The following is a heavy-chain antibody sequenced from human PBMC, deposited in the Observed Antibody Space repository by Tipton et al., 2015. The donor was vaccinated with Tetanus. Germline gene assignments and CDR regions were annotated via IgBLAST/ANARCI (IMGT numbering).Heavy chain of an antibody. CDR2: IYFRGST. D-gene: IGHD6-6*01. CDR1: GGSLSRGGYY. V-gene: IGHV4-31*03. J-gene: IGHJ4*02. CDR3: AGDQARGARGWNYFDS. Sequence: TLSLTCTVSGGSLSRGGYYWTWIRQNPGKGLEWIGDIYFRGSTYYNPSLKSRVTISVDTSKNQLSLRLNSVTDADTAVYYCAGDQARGARGWNYFDSWGQGTLVAVSS.